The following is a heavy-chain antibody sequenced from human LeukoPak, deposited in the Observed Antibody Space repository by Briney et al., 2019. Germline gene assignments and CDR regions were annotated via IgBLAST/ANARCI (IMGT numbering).Heavy chain of an antibody. J-gene: IGHJ6*03. V-gene: IGHV1-69*05. D-gene: IGHD2-2*01. CDR1: GGTFSSYA. CDR3: ARVRAPYCSSTSCYRRNYYMDV. Sequence: SVKVSCKASGGTFSSYAISWVRQAPGQGLEWMGGIIPIFGTANYAQKFQGRVTITTDESTSTAYMDLSSLRSEDTAVYYCARVRAPYCSSTSCYRRNYYMDVWGKGTTVTVSS. CDR2: IIPIFGTA.